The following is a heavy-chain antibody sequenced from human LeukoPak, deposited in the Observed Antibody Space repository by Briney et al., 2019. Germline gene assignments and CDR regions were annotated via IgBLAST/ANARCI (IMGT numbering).Heavy chain of an antibody. CDR1: GYSFTSYW. V-gene: IGHV5-51*01. D-gene: IGHD6-13*01. J-gene: IGHJ4*02. CDR2: IYPGDSDT. Sequence: LGESLKISCKGSGYSFTSYWIGWVRQMPGKGLEWMGIIYPGDSDTRYSPSFQGQVTISADKSISTAYLQWSSLKASDTAMYYCARLREEGEHSSSWYYFDYWGQGTLVTVSS. CDR3: ARLREEGEHSSSWYYFDY.